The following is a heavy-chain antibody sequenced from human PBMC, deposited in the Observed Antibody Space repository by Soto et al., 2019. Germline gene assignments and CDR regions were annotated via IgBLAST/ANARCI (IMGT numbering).Heavy chain of an antibody. CDR1: GFTFSSYE. D-gene: IGHD3-16*01. J-gene: IGHJ5*02. Sequence: EVQLVESRGGLVQPGGSLRLSCAASGFTFSSYEMNWVRQAPGKGLEWVSYISSSGSTIYYADSVKGRFTISRDNAKNSLYLQMNSLRAEDTAVYYCARPSMRGWFDPWGQGTLVTVSS. CDR3: ARPSMRGWFDP. V-gene: IGHV3-48*03. CDR2: ISSSGSTI.